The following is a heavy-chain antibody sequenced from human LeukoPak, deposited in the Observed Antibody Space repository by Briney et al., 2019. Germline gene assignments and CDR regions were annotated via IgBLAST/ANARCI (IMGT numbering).Heavy chain of an antibody. CDR3: ARLVRYCSTNSCYPFDY. J-gene: IGHJ4*02. D-gene: IGHD2-2*01. Sequence: SETLSLTCTVSGGSISSSSHYWGWIRQPPGKGLEWIGSMYYSGGTYYNPSLKSRVTISIDTSKNQFSLKLNSVTAADTAVYYCARLVRYCSTNSCYPFDYWGQGTLVTVSS. CDR2: MYYSGGT. V-gene: IGHV4-39*01. CDR1: GGSISSSSHY.